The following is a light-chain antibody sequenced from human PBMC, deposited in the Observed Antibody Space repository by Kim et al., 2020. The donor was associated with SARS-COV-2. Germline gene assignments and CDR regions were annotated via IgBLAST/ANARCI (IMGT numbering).Light chain of an antibody. CDR2: GKN. CDR1: SLRSNY. CDR3: NSRDSSGNHLV. V-gene: IGLV3-19*01. Sequence: SSEPTQDPAVSVALGQTVRITCQGDSLRSNYASWYQQKPGQTPVLVIYGKNNRPSGIPDRFSGSSSGNTDSLTITGAQAEDEADYYCNSRDSSGNHLVFGGGTKLTVL. J-gene: IGLJ2*01.